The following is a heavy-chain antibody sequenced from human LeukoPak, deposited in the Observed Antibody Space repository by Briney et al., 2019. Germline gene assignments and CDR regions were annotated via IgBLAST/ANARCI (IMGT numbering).Heavy chain of an antibody. Sequence: GASVKVSCKASGGTFSSYAINWVRQATGQGLEWMGWMNPNSGNTGYAQKFQGRVTMTRNTSISTAYMELSSLRSEDTAVYYCARGSTYYYDSSGYYYPLGFDPWGQGTLVTVSS. CDR3: ARGSTYYYDSSGYYYPLGFDP. V-gene: IGHV1-8*02. CDR2: MNPNSGNT. D-gene: IGHD3-22*01. CDR1: GGTFSSYA. J-gene: IGHJ5*02.